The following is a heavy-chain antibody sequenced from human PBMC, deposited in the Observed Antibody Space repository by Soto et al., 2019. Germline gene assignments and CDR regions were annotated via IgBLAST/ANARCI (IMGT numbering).Heavy chain of an antibody. CDR2: MNPNSGNT. CDR3: ARGRLHTSSSITFDY. CDR1: GYTFTSYD. J-gene: IGHJ4*02. Sequence: ASVKVSCKASGYTFTSYDINWVRQATGQGLEWMGWMNPNSGNTGYAQKFQGRVTMTTDTSTNTAYMELRSLRSDDTAVYYCARGRLHTSSSITFDYWGQGTQVTVSS. V-gene: IGHV1-8*01. D-gene: IGHD6-6*01.